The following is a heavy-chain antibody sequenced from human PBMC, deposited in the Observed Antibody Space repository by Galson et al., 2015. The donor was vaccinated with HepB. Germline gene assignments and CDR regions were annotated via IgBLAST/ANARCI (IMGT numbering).Heavy chain of an antibody. CDR2: INPNSGGT. D-gene: IGHD3-3*01. CDR3: ARSPYDFWSGGRPKGWFDP. CDR1: GYTFTGYY. Sequence: SVKVSCKASGYTFTGYYMHWVRQAPGQGLEWMGWINPNSGGTNYAQKFQGWVTMTRDTSISTAYMELSRLRSDDTAVYYCARSPYDFWSGGRPKGWFDPWGQGTLVTVSS. J-gene: IGHJ5*02. V-gene: IGHV1-2*04.